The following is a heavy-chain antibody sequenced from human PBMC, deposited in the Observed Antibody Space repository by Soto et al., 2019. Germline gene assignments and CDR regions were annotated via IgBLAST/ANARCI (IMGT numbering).Heavy chain of an antibody. CDR2: ISYDGSNK. J-gene: IGHJ6*02. V-gene: IGHV3-30*19. CDR3: ARDRGSAMVTYYYYYYGMDV. D-gene: IGHD5-18*01. Sequence: GGSLRLSCAASGFTFSSYGMHWVRQAPGKGLEWVAVISYDGSNKYYADPVKGRFTISRDNSKNTLYLQMNSLRAEDTAVYYCARDRGSAMVTYYYYYYGMDVWGQGTTVTVSS. CDR1: GFTFSSYG.